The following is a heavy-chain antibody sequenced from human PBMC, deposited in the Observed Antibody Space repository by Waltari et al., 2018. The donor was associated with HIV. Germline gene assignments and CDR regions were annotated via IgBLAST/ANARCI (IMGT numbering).Heavy chain of an antibody. CDR2: ISYDGRNK. D-gene: IGHD3-10*01. CDR3: AKDRVFYYGSGSPLPGYYYGMDV. J-gene: IGHJ6*02. CDR1: GFTFSSYG. V-gene: IGHV3-30*18. Sequence: QVHLVESGGGVVQPGRSLRLSCAASGFTFSSYGIHWVRQAPGKGLEWGALISYDGRNKYYVDSVKGRFTISRGNSKNSLHLQMNSLRPEDTAVYYCAKDRVFYYGSGSPLPGYYYGMDVWGQGTTVTVSS.